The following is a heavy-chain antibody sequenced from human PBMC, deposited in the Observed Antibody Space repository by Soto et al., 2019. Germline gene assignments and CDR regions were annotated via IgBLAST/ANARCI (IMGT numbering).Heavy chain of an antibody. Sequence: GGSLRLSCAASGFTFSTYWMSLVRQAPGKGLECVCNIKQDGSGENYVDSVKGRFTISRDHANHSLYLQMNSLRAEDTAVYYCAKAKDTYGQRELFIFDPWGQGTLVTVSS. J-gene: IGHJ5*02. D-gene: IGHD5-18*01. CDR2: IKQDGSGE. CDR3: AKAKDTYGQRELFIFDP. CDR1: GFTFSTYW. V-gene: IGHV3-7*01.